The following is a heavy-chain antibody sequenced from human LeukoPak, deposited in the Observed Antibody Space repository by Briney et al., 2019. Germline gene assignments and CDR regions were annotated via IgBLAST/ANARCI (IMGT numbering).Heavy chain of an antibody. D-gene: IGHD6-6*01. V-gene: IGHV4-59*12. CDR3: ARDAVGSSYFDY. Sequence: SETLSLTCTVSGGSISPYFWSWIRQPPGQGLEWMGYIYYTGSTNYNPSLNIRVTISIDASKNQLSLKLDSVTAADTAMYYCARDAVGSSYFDYWGQGTLVAVSS. CDR1: GGSISPYF. J-gene: IGHJ4*02. CDR2: IYYTGST.